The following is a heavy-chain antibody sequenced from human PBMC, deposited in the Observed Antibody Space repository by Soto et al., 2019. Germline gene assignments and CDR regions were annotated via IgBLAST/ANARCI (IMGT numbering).Heavy chain of an antibody. D-gene: IGHD3-3*01. CDR2: IYYSGST. CDR3: AREVLGPYDFWSGYYESGYGMDV. V-gene: IGHV4-59*01. CDR1: GGSISSYY. J-gene: IGHJ6*02. Sequence: SETLSLTCTVSGGSISSYYWSWIRQPPGKGLEWIGYIYYSGSTNYNPSLKSRVTISVDTSKNQFSLTLSSVTAADTAVYYCAREVLGPYDFWSGYYESGYGMDVWGQGTTVTVSS.